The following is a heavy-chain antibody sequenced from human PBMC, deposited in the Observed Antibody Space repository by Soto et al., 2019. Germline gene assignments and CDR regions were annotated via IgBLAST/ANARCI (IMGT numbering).Heavy chain of an antibody. CDR2: INPNSGGT. CDR3: ARTFGGGGTPYYYYYYGMDV. Sequence: GASVKVSCKASGYTFTGYYMHWVRQAPGQGLEWMGWINPNSGGTNYAQKFQGRVTMTRDTSISTAYMELSRLRSDDTAVYYCARTFGGGGTPYYYYYYGMDVWGQGTTVTVSS. CDR1: GYTFTGYY. J-gene: IGHJ6*02. D-gene: IGHD3-16*01. V-gene: IGHV1-2*02.